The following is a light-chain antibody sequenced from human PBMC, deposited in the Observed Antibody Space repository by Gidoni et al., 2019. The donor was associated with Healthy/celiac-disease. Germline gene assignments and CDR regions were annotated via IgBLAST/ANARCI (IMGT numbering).Light chain of an antibody. CDR3: AAWDDSLNAYV. CDR1: SSNSGSNT. J-gene: IGLJ1*01. Sequence: QSVLTQPPSASGNPGQRVTISCSGSSSNSGSNTVNWYQQLPGTAPQLLIYSNNQRPSGVPDRFSGSKSGTSASLAISGLQSEDEADYYCAAWDDSLNAYVFGTGTKVTVL. CDR2: SNN. V-gene: IGLV1-44*01.